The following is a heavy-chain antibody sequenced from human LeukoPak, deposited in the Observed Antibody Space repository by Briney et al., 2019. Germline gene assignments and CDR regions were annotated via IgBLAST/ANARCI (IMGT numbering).Heavy chain of an antibody. CDR2: ITSSSSYI. J-gene: IGHJ4*02. V-gene: IGHV3-21*01. Sequence: GGSLRLSCAASGFTFSTYNMNWVRQAPGKGLEWLSSITSSSSYIYYADSVKGRFTISRDNSKNTLYLQMNSLRAEDTAVYYCSRIYDSSGYMDYWGQGTLVTVSS. D-gene: IGHD3-22*01. CDR1: GFTFSTYN. CDR3: SRIYDSSGYMDY.